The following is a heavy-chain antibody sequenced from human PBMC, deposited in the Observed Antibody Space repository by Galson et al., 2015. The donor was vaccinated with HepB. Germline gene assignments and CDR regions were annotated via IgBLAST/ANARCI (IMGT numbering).Heavy chain of an antibody. D-gene: IGHD3-3*01. J-gene: IGHJ4*02. Sequence: SLRLSCEASGFDFKTSGMTWVRQAPGKGLEWVAVIGYRETYKHYADSVKGRFAISRDNAKNSVYLQMNRLRVEDTAIYYCARDASEWSRDYWGQGTLVAVSS. CDR2: IGYRETYK. V-gene: IGHV3-21*01. CDR1: GFDFKTSG. CDR3: ARDASEWSRDY.